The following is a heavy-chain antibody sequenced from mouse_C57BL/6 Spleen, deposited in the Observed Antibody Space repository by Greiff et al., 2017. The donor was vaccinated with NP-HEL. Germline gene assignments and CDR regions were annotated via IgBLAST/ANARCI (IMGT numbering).Heavy chain of an antibody. V-gene: IGHV14-3*01. D-gene: IGHD1-1*01. Sequence: EVQGVESVAELVRPGASVKLSCTASGFNIKNTYMHWVKQRPEQGLEWIGRIDPANGNTKYAPKFQGKATITADTSSNTAYLQLSSLTSEDTAIYYCARWITTVTGDWYFDVWGTGTTVTVSS. CDR3: ARWITTVTGDWYFDV. J-gene: IGHJ1*03. CDR2: IDPANGNT. CDR1: GFNIKNTY.